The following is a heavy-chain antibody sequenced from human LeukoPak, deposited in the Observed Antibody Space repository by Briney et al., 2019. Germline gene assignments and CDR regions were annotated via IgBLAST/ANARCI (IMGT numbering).Heavy chain of an antibody. D-gene: IGHD6-13*01. V-gene: IGHV4-34*01. CDR1: GGSFSGYY. CDR2: INHSGST. CDR3: ARRGISQGYYMDV. Sequence: ETLSLTCAVYGGSFSGYYWSWIRQPPGKGLEWIGEINHSGSTNYNPSLKSRVTISVDTSKNQFSLKLSSVTAADTAVFYCARRGISQGYYMDVWGKGNTVTISS. J-gene: IGHJ6*03.